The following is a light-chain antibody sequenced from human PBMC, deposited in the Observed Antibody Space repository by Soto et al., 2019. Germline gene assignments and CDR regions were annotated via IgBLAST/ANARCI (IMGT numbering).Light chain of an antibody. CDR2: GAS. CDR3: QQYGSSPYT. Sequence: EIVLTQSPGTLTLSPGERATLSCRASQSLSSSYLAWYQQKPGQAPRFLIYGASSRATGIPDRFSGGGSGTDFTLTISRLEPEDFAVYYCQQYGSSPYTFGQGTKLEIK. J-gene: IGKJ2*01. CDR1: QSLSSSY. V-gene: IGKV3-20*01.